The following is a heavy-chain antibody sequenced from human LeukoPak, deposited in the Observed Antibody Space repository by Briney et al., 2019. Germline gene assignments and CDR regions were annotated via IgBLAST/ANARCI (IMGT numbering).Heavy chain of an antibody. CDR1: GFTFTNYW. CDR2: MKEDGGEI. V-gene: IGHV3-7*03. CDR3: ARRNIVGPTRSLDP. D-gene: IGHD1-26*01. Sequence: PGGSLRLSCAASGFTFTNYWMSWVRQAPGKGLEWVANMKEDGGEINYVDSVTGRFTISRDNAKNSLYLQMNSLRADDTAVYYCARRNIVGPTRSLDPWGQGTLVTVSS. J-gene: IGHJ5*02.